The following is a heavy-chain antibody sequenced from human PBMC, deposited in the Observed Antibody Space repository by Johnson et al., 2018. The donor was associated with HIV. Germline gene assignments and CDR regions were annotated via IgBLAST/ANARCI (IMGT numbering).Heavy chain of an antibody. D-gene: IGHD1-7*01. CDR2: TSYDGSKK. CDR1: AFSFSSYG. J-gene: IGHJ3*01. Sequence: QVQLVESGGGVVQPGRSLRLSCAASAFSFSSYGMHWVRQAPGKGLEWVAVTSYDGSKKHYADSVKGRFTVSRDNSKNTLYLQMNSLRAEDTAVYYCAKGPDQLPSDAFDVWGQGTMVTVSS. CDR3: AKGPDQLPSDAFDV. V-gene: IGHV3-30*18.